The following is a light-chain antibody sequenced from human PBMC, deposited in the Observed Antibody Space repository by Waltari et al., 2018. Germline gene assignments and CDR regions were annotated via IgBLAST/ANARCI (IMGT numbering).Light chain of an antibody. J-gene: IGLJ1*01. CDR3: SSYAGSSNV. Sequence: QSALTQPPSASGSPGESVTISCIGTNNDIGAYNYVTWHRQYPGRAPKTIIYEVYKRSSVVPDRFSASKSGNTASLTISGLQPDDEADYYCSSYAGSSNVFGTGTTVTV. V-gene: IGLV2-8*01. CDR1: NNDIGAYNY. CDR2: EVY.